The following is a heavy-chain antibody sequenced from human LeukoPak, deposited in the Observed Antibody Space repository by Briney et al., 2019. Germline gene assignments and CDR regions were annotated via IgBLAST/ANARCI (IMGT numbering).Heavy chain of an antibody. CDR2: ISSSSSTI. CDR1: GFTFSSYS. D-gene: IGHD1-26*01. CDR3: AKDKVGATDY. J-gene: IGHJ4*02. Sequence: HPGGSLRLSCAASGFTFSSYSMNWVRQAPGKGLEWVSYISSSSSTIYYADSVKGRFTISRDNSKNTLYLQMNSLRAEDTAVYYCAKDKVGATDYWGQGTLVTVSS. V-gene: IGHV3-48*01.